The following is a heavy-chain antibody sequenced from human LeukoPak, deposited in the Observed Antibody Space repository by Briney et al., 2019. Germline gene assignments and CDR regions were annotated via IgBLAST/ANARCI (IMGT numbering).Heavy chain of an antibody. V-gene: IGHV1-8*03. CDR2: VDPKTGNT. Sequence: ASVKVSCKASGYTFTSFEINWVRQAPGQGLEWMGWVDPKTGNTGYAQNFQDRVTITRNTSISTAYMELSSLGYEDTAVYYCARTYSTSFDYYDYYMDVWGKGTAVTVSS. J-gene: IGHJ6*03. CDR3: ARTYSTSFDYYDYYMDV. CDR1: GYTFTSFE. D-gene: IGHD2-2*01.